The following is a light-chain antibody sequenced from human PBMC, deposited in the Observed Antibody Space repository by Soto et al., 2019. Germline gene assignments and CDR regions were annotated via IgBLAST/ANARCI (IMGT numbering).Light chain of an antibody. V-gene: IGKV3-15*01. J-gene: IGKJ4*01. CDR2: GAS. CDR3: QQYNNCPPLT. Sequence: EIVMTPSPATLSVSPWERANLSCRASQRVNTNLTWYQQKPGQAPRLLIYGASTRATGIPARFSGSGSGTEFTLTISSLQCDGSAVYYCQQYNNCPPLTFGGGTKVEIK. CDR1: QRVNTN.